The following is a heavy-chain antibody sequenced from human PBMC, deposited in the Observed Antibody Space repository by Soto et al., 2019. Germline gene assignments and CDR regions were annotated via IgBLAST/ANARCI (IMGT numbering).Heavy chain of an antibody. CDR2: GSHRRDN. D-gene: IGHD5-12*01. Sequence: QVQLHQWGAGLLKASETLSLTCTVSDPSFTSYYSTWVRHSPGKGLEWIGEGSHRRDNTYNPSLEGRVAISVETSKNEFALTLTSVTAADTAVYYCGRGRGFKRFVDYWGQGTLVTVSS. J-gene: IGHJ4*02. CDR1: DPSFTSYY. V-gene: IGHV4-34*01. CDR3: GRGRGFKRFVDY.